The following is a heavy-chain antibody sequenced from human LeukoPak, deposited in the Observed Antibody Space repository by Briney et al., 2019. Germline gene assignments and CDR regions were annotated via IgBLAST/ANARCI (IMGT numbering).Heavy chain of an antibody. J-gene: IGHJ6*04. D-gene: IGHD3-10*02. V-gene: IGHV3-23*01. Sequence: GGSLRLSCAASGFTFSTYAMSWVRQAPGKGLEWVSGISGSGGSTFYADSVKGRFTISRDNAKNSLYLQMNSLRAEDTAVYYCAELGITMIGGVWGKGTTVTISS. CDR3: AELGITMIGGV. CDR2: ISGSGGST. CDR1: GFTFSTYA.